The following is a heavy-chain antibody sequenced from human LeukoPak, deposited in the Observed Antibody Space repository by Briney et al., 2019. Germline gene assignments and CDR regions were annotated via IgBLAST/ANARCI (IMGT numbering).Heavy chain of an antibody. Sequence: SETLSLTCTVSGGSISSYYWSWIRQPPGKGLEWIGYIYYSGSTNYNPSLKSRVTISVDTSKNQFSLKLSSVTAADTAVYYCARGSGYCSSTSCYLGYWGQGTLVTVSS. CDR2: IYYSGST. CDR3: ARGSGYCSSTSCYLGY. D-gene: IGHD2-2*01. J-gene: IGHJ4*02. CDR1: GGSISSYY. V-gene: IGHV4-59*12.